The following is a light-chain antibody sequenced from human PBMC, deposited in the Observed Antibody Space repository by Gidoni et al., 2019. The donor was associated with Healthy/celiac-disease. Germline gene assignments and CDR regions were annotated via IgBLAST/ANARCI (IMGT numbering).Light chain of an antibody. CDR1: QSVLYSSNNKNY. CDR3: QQYYSTPLT. J-gene: IGKJ4*01. CDR2: WAS. V-gene: IGKV4-1*01. Sequence: DIVMTQSPDSLPASLGERATINGKSSQSVLYSSNNKNYLAWYQQKPGQPPKLLIYWASTRESGVPDRFSGSGSGTDFTLTISSLQAEDVAVYYCQQYYSTPLTFGGGTKVEIK.